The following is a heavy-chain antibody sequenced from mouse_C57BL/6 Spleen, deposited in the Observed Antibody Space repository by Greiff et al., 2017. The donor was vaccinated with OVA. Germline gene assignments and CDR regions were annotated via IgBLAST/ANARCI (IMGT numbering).Heavy chain of an antibody. Sequence: EVQGVESGPELVKPGASVKMSCKASGYTFTDYNMHWVKQSHGKSLEWIGYINPNNGGTSYNQKFKGKATLTVNKSSSTAYMELRSLTSEDSAVYYCARGESNYVYFDYWGQGTTLTVSS. D-gene: IGHD2-5*01. CDR1: GYTFTDYN. CDR2: INPNNGGT. J-gene: IGHJ2*01. CDR3: ARGESNYVYFDY. V-gene: IGHV1-22*01.